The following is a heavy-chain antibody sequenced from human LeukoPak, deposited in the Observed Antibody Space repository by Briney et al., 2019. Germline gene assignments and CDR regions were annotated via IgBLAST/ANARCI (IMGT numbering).Heavy chain of an antibody. J-gene: IGHJ4*02. D-gene: IGHD2-2*01. V-gene: IGHV4-31*03. CDR2: IYYSGST. CDR3: ARVVRYCSSTSCGYFDY. Sequence: PSETLSLTCTVSGGSISSGGYYWSWIRQHPGKGLEGMGYIYYSGSTYYNPSLKSRVTISVDTSKNQFSLKLSSVTTADTAVYYCARVVRYCSSTSCGYFDYWGQGTLVTVSS. CDR1: GGSISSGGYY.